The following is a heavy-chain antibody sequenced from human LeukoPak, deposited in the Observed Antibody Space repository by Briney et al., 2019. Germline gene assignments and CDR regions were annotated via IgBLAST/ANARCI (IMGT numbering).Heavy chain of an antibody. V-gene: IGHV5-51*01. Sequence: GESLKISCRGSGYSFTTYWIAWVRQMPGKGLEWMGIIYPYDSDTRYSPSFQGQVTISADKSISTAYLQWSSLKASDTAMYYCARQLRESITANWFDPWGQGTQVTAYS. J-gene: IGHJ5*02. D-gene: IGHD6-6*01. CDR1: GYSFTTYW. CDR3: ARQLRESITANWFDP. CDR2: IYPYDSDT.